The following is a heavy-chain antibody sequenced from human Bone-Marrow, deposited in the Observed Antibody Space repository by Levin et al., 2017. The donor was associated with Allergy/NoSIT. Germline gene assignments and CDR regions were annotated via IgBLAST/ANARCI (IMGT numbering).Heavy chain of an antibody. CDR3: ARACSSDTCYGFDS. D-gene: IGHD2-15*01. CDR1: GGSISSSNW. V-gene: IGHV4-4*02. J-gene: IGHJ4*02. CDR2: IYHSGST. Sequence: SETLSLTCAVSGGSISSSNWWSWVRQPPGKGLEWIGEIYHSGSTNSNPSLKSRVTISVDKSKNQFSLKLSSVTAADTAVYYCARACSSDTCYGFDSWGQGSLVTVSS.